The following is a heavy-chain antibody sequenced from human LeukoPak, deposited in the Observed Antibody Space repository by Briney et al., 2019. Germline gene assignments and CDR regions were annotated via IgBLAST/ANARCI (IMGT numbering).Heavy chain of an antibody. V-gene: IGHV4-38-2*02. CDR2: IYHSGST. Sequence: SETLSLTCTVSGYSISSGYYWGWIRQPPGKGLEWIGSIYHSGSTYYNPSLKSRVTISVDTSKNQFSLKLSSATAADTAVYYCARTGPTAFFDYWGQGTLVTVSS. CDR3: ARTGPTAFFDY. J-gene: IGHJ4*02. CDR1: GYSISSGYY. D-gene: IGHD1-1*01.